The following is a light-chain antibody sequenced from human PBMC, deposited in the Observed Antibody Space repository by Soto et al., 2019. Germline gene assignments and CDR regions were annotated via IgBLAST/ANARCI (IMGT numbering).Light chain of an antibody. J-gene: IGKJ4*01. CDR2: GAS. CDR3: QQYNNGPPLT. CDR1: QSVSSN. V-gene: IGKV3D-15*01. Sequence: EIVMPQSPATLSVSPGESATLSCRASQSVSSNLAWYQQKPGQAPRLLIYGASTRAPGIPARFSGSGSGTEFTITISSLRSEDFAVYYCQQYNNGPPLTFGGGTKVEIK.